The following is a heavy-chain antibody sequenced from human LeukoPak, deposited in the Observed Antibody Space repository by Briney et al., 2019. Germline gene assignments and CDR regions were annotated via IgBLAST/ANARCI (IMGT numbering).Heavy chain of an antibody. CDR3: ARDYYGLEGFFDY. Sequence: GGSLRLSCAASGFTFSDYWMGWVRQAPGKGLEWVANIKQDGSAKHYVDSVKGRFTISRDNAKNSLYLQMNSLRAEDTAVYYCARDYYGLEGFFDYWGQGTLVTVSS. CDR1: GFTFSDYW. D-gene: IGHD3-10*01. J-gene: IGHJ4*02. V-gene: IGHV3-7*03. CDR2: IKQDGSAK.